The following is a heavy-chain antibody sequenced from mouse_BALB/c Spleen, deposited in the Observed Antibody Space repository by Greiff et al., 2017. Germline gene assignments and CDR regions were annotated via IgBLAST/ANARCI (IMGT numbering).Heavy chain of an antibody. CDR1: GYTFTSYW. CDR2: IYPGSGST. D-gene: IGHD2-14*01. CDR3: TRGGEGYGGY. Sequence: LQQPGSELVRPGASVKLSCKASGYTFTSYWMHWVKQRPGQGLEWIGNIYPGSGSTNYDEKFKSKATLTVDTSSSTAYMQLSSLTSEDSAVYYCTRGGEGYGGYWGQGTTLTVSS. V-gene: IGHV1S22*01. J-gene: IGHJ2*01.